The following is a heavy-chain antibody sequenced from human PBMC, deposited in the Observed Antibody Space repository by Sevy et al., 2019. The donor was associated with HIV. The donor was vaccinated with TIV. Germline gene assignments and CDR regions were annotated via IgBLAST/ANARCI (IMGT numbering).Heavy chain of an antibody. CDR2: ISYDGSNK. CDR1: GFTFSSYA. Sequence: GGSLRLSCAASGFTFSSYAMHWVRQAPGKGLEWVAVISYDGSNKYYADSVKGRFTISRDNSKNPLYLQMNSLRAEDTAGYYCARGYYDFWSGYYSGTPPADYWGQGTLVTVSS. D-gene: IGHD3-3*01. V-gene: IGHV3-30-3*01. CDR3: ARGYYDFWSGYYSGTPPADY. J-gene: IGHJ4*02.